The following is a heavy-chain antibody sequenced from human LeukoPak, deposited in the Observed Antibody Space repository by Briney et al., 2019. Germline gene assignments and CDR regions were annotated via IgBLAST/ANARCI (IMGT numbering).Heavy chain of an antibody. J-gene: IGHJ5*02. D-gene: IGHD3-16*01. Sequence: SETLSLTCTVSGGSITSSSYYWGWIRQPPGKGLEWIGSVYYSGSTYYNPSLKSRVTISVDTSKNQFSMNLTSVTAADTAVYYCARFTPQGYGWGGYNRFDPWGQGTLVTVSS. CDR2: VYYSGST. CDR1: GGSITSSSYY. V-gene: IGHV4-39*07. CDR3: ARFTPQGYGWGGYNRFDP.